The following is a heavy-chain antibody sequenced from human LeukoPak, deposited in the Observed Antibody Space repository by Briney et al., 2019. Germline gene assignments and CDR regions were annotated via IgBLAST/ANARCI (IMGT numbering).Heavy chain of an antibody. CDR2: ISSSGSTI. D-gene: IGHD5-24*01. CDR3: AKDNGWLHYCH. Sequence: GGSLRLSCAASGFTFSSYEMNWVRQAPGKGLEWVSYISSSGSTIYYADSVKGRFTISRDNSKNTVSLQMHSLRAEDTATYCAKDNGWLHYCHWGQGTLVTVSS. J-gene: IGHJ4*02. CDR1: GFTFSSYE. V-gene: IGHV3-48*03.